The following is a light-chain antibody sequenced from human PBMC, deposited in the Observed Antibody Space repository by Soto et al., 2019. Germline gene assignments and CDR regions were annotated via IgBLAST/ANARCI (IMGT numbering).Light chain of an antibody. CDR3: QQYNTYPLS. CDR2: KAS. CDR1: QSISTW. V-gene: IGKV1-5*03. J-gene: IGKJ4*01. Sequence: DIQMTQSPSTLSASVGDRVTITCRASQSISTWLAWYQQKPGKAPKLLIYKASNLEGGVPSGFSGSGSGTEFTITINSLQPDDFATYYCQQYNTYPLSFGGGTKVDIK.